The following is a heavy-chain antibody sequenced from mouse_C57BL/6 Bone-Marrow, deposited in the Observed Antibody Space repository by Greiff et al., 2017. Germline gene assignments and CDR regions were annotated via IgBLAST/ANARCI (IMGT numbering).Heavy chain of an antibody. CDR3: TTFPGVAWFAY. CDR1: GFNIKDDY. Sequence: VQLQQSGAELVRPGASVKLSCTASGFNIKDDYMHWVKQRPEQGLEWIGWIDPENGDTEYASKFQGKATITADTSSNTAYLQLSSLTSEDTAVDYCTTFPGVAWFAYWGQGTLVTVSA. V-gene: IGHV14-4*01. D-gene: IGHD4-1*01. CDR2: IDPENGDT. J-gene: IGHJ3*01.